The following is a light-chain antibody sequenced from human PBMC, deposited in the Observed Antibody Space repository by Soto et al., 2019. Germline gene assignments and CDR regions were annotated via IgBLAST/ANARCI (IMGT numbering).Light chain of an antibody. V-gene: IGLV3-21*02. J-gene: IGLJ3*02. Sequence: SYELTQPPSVAVAPGQTARVTRGGNNIGSKVVHWYHQKPGQAPVVIVYDDSVRPSGIPERFSGSNSGDTATLTINRVEAGDEADYYCQVWDGSSDHWVFGGGTKLTVL. CDR3: QVWDGSSDHWV. CDR1: NIGSKV. CDR2: DDS.